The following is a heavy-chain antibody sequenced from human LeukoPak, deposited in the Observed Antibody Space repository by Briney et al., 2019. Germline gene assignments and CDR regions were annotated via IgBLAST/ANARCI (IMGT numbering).Heavy chain of an antibody. J-gene: IGHJ4*02. CDR1: GGSVSSGSYY. V-gene: IGHV4-61*01. D-gene: IGHD2-2*01. CDR3: AREDCSSTSCYGFDY. Sequence: SETLSLTCTVSGGSVSSGSYYWSWIRQPPGKGLEWIGYIYYSGSTNYNPSLKSRVTISVDTSENQFSLKLSSVTAADTAVYYCAREDCSSTSCYGFDYWGQGTLVTVSS. CDR2: IYYSGST.